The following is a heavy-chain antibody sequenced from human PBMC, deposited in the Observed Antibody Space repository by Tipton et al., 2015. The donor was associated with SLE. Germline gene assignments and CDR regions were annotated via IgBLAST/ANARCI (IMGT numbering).Heavy chain of an antibody. CDR1: GGSISSYY. Sequence: LRLSCTVSGGSISSYYWSWIRQPPGKGLEWIGEINHSGSTNYNPSLKSRVTISVDTSKNQFSLKLSSVTAADTAVYYCARRAAAGLRHWGQGTLVTVSS. D-gene: IGHD6-13*01. J-gene: IGHJ1*01. CDR2: INHSGST. CDR3: ARRAAAGLRH. V-gene: IGHV4-34*01.